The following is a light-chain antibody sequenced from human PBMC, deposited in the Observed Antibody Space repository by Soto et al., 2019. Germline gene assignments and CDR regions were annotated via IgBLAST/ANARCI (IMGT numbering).Light chain of an antibody. J-gene: IGKJ4*01. CDR3: QQYGNSPPLT. V-gene: IGKV3-20*01. CDR1: QSVSSRY. Sequence: EIVLTQSPGTLSLSPGESATLSCRASQSVSSRYLAWYQQKPGQAPRLLIYGASSRATGIPDRFSGSGSGTDFTLIISMVEPEDFAVYYCQQYGNSPPLTFGGGTKVEIK. CDR2: GAS.